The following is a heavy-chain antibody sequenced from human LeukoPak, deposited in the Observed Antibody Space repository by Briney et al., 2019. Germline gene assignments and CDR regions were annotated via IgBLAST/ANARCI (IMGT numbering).Heavy chain of an antibody. D-gene: IGHD3-22*01. J-gene: IGHJ6*02. V-gene: IGHV3-30*03. CDR2: ISYDGSNK. CDR1: GFTFSTYG. Sequence: PEGSLRLSCAASGFTFSTYGMNWVRQAPGKGLEWVAVISYDGSNKYYADSVEGRFTISRDNSKNTLYLQMNSLRAEDTAVYYCARDPYDSGGYYYYYGMDVWGQGTTVTVSS. CDR3: ARDPYDSGGYYYYYGMDV.